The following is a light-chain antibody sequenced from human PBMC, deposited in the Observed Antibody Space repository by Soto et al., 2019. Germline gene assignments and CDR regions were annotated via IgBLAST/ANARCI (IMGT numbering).Light chain of an antibody. CDR1: QSLLHNNGYNY. CDR2: LGS. V-gene: IGKV2-28*01. Sequence: EIVMTQSPLSLPVTPGEPASISCRSSQSLLHNNGYNYLDWYLQKPGQSPQLLIYLGSNRASGGPGRFSGSGSGTDFTLKISRVEAEDVGVYYCMQALRTQWTFGQGTKVDIK. J-gene: IGKJ1*01. CDR3: MQALRTQWT.